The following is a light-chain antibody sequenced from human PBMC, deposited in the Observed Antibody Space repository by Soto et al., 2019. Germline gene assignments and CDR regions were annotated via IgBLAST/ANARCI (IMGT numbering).Light chain of an antibody. Sequence: DIQMTQSPSSLSASVGERVTITCRASQSIGRYLNWYQEKPGKAPNVVIFTASSLQSGVPSRFNGSGSGTEFTLTISSLQPEDFANYYCQQSYSIPITFGQGTRLGL. J-gene: IGKJ5*01. V-gene: IGKV1-39*01. CDR2: TAS. CDR3: QQSYSIPIT. CDR1: QSIGRY.